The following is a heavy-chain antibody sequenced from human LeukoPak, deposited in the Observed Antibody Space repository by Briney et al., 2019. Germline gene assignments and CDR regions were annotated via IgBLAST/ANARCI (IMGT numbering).Heavy chain of an antibody. D-gene: IGHD4-17*01. V-gene: IGHV3-23*01. J-gene: IGHJ4*02. Sequence: GGSLRLSCAAPGFTVSNKYMTWVRQAPGKGLEWVSAISGSGGSTYYADSVKGRFTISRDNSKNTLYLQMNSLRAEDTAVYYCAKDPTTVTSYSFDYWGQGTLVTVSS. CDR1: GFTVSNKY. CDR3: AKDPTTVTSYSFDY. CDR2: ISGSGGST.